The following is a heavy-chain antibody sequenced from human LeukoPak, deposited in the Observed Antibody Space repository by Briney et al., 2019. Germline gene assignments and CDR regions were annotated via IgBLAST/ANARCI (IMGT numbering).Heavy chain of an antibody. D-gene: IGHD3-3*01. Sequence: ASVKVSCKASGGTFSSYAISWVRQAPGQGLEWMGGINPIFGTANYAQKFQGRVTITADGSTSTAYMELSSLRSEDTAVYYCARGSDFWSGPGRYYYYYMDVWGKGTTVTVSS. CDR3: ARGSDFWSGPGRYYYYYMDV. J-gene: IGHJ6*03. CDR1: GGTFSSYA. CDR2: INPIFGTA. V-gene: IGHV1-69*13.